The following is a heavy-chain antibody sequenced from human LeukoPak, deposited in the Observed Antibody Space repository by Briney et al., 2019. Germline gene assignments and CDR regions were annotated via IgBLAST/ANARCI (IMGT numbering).Heavy chain of an antibody. Sequence: GGSLRLSCAASGFTFSSYAMPWVRQAPGKGLEYVSAISSNGGSTYYANSVKGRFTISRDNSKNTLYLQMGSLRAEDMAVYYCARAGQRGVIDYWGQGTPVTVSS. J-gene: IGHJ4*02. CDR3: ARAGQRGVIDY. D-gene: IGHD3-10*01. CDR2: ISSNGGST. CDR1: GFTFSSYA. V-gene: IGHV3-64*01.